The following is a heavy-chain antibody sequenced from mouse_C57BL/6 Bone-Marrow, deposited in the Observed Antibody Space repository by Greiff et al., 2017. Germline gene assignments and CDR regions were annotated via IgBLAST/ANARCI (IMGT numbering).Heavy chain of an antibody. V-gene: IGHV1-69*01. J-gene: IGHJ1*03. CDR1: GYTFTSYW. CDR2: IDPSDSYT. Sequence: QVQLQQPGAELVMPGASVKLSCKASGYTFTSYWMHWVKQRPGQGLEWIGEIDPSDSYTNYNQKFKGKSTLTVAKSSSTAYMQLSSLTSEDSAVYYCARDGYYGSSWYFDVWGTGTTVTVSS. CDR3: ARDGYYGSSWYFDV. D-gene: IGHD1-1*01.